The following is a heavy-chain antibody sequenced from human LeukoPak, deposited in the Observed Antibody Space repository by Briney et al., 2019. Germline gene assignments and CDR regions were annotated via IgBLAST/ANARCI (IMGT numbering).Heavy chain of an antibody. CDR3: AREVRDILTGYYLLDY. D-gene: IGHD3-9*01. V-gene: IGHV4-59*01. CDR2: IYYSGST. Sequence: SETLSLTCTVSGGSISSYYWSWLRQPPGKGLEWLGYIYYSGSTNYNPSLKSRVTISVDTSKNQFSPKLSSVTAADTAVYYCAREVRDILTGYYLLDYWGQGTLVTVSS. CDR1: GGSISSYY. J-gene: IGHJ4*02.